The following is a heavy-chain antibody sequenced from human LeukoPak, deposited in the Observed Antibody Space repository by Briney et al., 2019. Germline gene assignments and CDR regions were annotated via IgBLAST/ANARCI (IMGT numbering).Heavy chain of an antibody. CDR3: ATALYSSSWYAIDY. J-gene: IGHJ4*02. D-gene: IGHD6-13*01. V-gene: IGHV4-61*02. CDR2: IFTSCST. CDR1: GGSISSGSYY. Sequence: SQTLSLTCTVSGGSISSGSYYWGWLRQPAGRGVEWVGLIFTSCSTNSHPSLKILFTISVATSNNQFSLKLSSVTAADTAVYYCATALYSSSWYAIDYWGQGTLVTVSS.